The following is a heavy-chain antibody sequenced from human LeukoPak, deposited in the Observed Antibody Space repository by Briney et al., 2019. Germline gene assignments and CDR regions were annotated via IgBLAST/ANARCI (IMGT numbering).Heavy chain of an antibody. CDR1: GFTFSSYS. Sequence: GGSLRLSCAASGFTFSSYSMNWVRQAPGKGLVWVSRINSDGSSTSYADSVKGRFTISRDNAKNTLYLQMNSLRAEDTAVYYCARFGTDFWSGYGYDYWGQGTLVTVSS. CDR3: ARFGTDFWSGYGYDY. D-gene: IGHD3-3*01. J-gene: IGHJ4*02. CDR2: INSDGSST. V-gene: IGHV3-74*01.